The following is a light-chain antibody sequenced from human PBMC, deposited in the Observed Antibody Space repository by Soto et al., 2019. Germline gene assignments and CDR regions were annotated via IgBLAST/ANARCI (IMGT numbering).Light chain of an antibody. CDR2: GAS. CDR1: QSVSSSY. J-gene: IGKJ1*01. CDR3: QQYNNWPQT. Sequence: ESLLRQSPGTLSLSPGERAPLSCRASQSVSSSYLAWYQQKPGQAPRLLIYGASSRATGIPDRFSGSGSGTEFTLTISSLQSEDFAVYYCQQYNNWPQTFGQGTKVDI. V-gene: IGKV3-20*01.